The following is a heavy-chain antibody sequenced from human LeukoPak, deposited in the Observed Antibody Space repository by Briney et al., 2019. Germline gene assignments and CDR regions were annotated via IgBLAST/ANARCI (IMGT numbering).Heavy chain of an antibody. CDR3: ARGDANGYCSSTSCYIG. CDR1: GGTFSSYT. D-gene: IGHD2-2*02. CDR2: IIPILGIA. V-gene: IGHV1-69*02. Sequence: SGKVSCKASGGTFSSYTISWVRQAPGQGLEWMGRIIPILGIANYAQKFQGRVTITADKSTSTAYMELSSLRSEDTAVYYCARGDANGYCSSTSCYIGWGQGTLVTVSS. J-gene: IGHJ4*02.